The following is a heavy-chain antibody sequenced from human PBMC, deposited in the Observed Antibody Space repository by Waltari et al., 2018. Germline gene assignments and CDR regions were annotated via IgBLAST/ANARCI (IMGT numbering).Heavy chain of an antibody. D-gene: IGHD5-12*01. Sequence: EAQLVESGGGLIHPGGSLRLSCAVSGFTVGNNYMSWVRQAPGKGLEGGSVIYSGGSINYADSVRGRFTISRDNSKNTLFLEMNSLTAEDTAVYYCARDPPGMATIGSWGQGTLVTVSS. J-gene: IGHJ5*02. CDR3: ARDPPGMATIGS. V-gene: IGHV3-53*01. CDR1: GFTVGNNY. CDR2: IYSGGSI.